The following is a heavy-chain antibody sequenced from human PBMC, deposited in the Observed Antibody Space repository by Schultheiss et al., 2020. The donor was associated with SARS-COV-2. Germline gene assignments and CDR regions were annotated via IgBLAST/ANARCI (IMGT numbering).Heavy chain of an antibody. J-gene: IGHJ4*02. CDR2: INHSGST. D-gene: IGHD4-17*01. CDR1: GYSISSGYY. V-gene: IGHV4-38-2*02. CDR3: ATITNDYGDYGSDY. Sequence: SETLSLTCTVSGYSISSGYYWSWIRQPPGKGLEWIGEINHSGSTNYNPSLKSRVTISVDTSKNQFSLKLSSVTAADTAVYYCATITNDYGDYGSDYWGQGTLVTVSS.